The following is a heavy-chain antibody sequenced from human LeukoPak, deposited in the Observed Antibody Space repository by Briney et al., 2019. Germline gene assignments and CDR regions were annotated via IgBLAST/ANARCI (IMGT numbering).Heavy chain of an antibody. J-gene: IGHJ4*02. CDR2: INPNSGGT. D-gene: IGHD3-22*01. Sequence: ASVKVSCKASGYTFTGYYMHWVRQAPGQGLEWMGRINPNSGGTNYAQKFQGRVTMTRDTSISTAYMKLSRLRSDDTAVYYCARVRRYYDSSGYYYFDYWGQGTLVTVSS. CDR1: GYTFTGYY. CDR3: ARVRRYYDSSGYYYFDY. V-gene: IGHV1-2*06.